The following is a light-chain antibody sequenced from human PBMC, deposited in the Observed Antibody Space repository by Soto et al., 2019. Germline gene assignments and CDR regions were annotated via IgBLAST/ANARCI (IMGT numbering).Light chain of an antibody. J-gene: IGKJ4*01. CDR2: ETS. Sequence: IQLTQSPSSLCASVADRVTIPCRTSQGIDSYLAWYQQRPGKVPQLLIYETSIPQSEVSSRFSGSGSGTDVTLTISSLQAEDFATYYCQQTRSYPSTFGGGTKVDIK. CDR3: QQTRSYPST. V-gene: IGKV1-9*01. CDR1: QGIDSY.